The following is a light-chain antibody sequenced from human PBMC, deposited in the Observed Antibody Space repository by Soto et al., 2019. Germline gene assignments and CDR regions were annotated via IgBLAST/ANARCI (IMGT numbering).Light chain of an antibody. CDR2: AAS. Sequence: DIQMTQSPSSLSASVGDRVTITCRASQSISSYLNWYQQKPGKAPKLLIYAASSLQSGVPSRFSGSGSGTDFTLTISSLQPEYFATYLCQQSYSAPYTFGQGTKLDIK. J-gene: IGKJ2*01. V-gene: IGKV1-39*01. CDR1: QSISSY. CDR3: QQSYSAPYT.